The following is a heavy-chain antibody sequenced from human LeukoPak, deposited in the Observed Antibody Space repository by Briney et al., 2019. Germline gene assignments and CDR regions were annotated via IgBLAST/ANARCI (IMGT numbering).Heavy chain of an antibody. CDR1: QVTFSSAW. J-gene: IGHJ4*02. CDR2: IRSKTDGGTT. D-gene: IGHD6-19*01. CDR3: TTYVAVAGTRHFDS. V-gene: IGHV3-15*01. Sequence: PGGSLRLSCAASQVTFSSAWMSWVRQAPGKGLEWIGRIRSKTDGGTTDYAAPVKDRFTISRDDSKNTLFLQINSLKTEDTAVYYCTTYVAVAGTRHFDSWGQGALVTVSS.